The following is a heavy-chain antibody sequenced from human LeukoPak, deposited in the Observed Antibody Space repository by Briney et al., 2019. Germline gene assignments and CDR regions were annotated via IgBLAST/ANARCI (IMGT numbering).Heavy chain of an antibody. D-gene: IGHD5-12*01. Sequence: GGSLRLSCAASGFTFSSYSMSWVRQAPGEGLEWVSAISGSSTTYYADSVKGRFTISRDNSKNTLYLQMNCLRAEDTAVYYCAKPLVGVASITYWGQGTLVTVSS. J-gene: IGHJ4*02. V-gene: IGHV3-23*01. CDR2: ISGSSTT. CDR3: AKPLVGVASITY. CDR1: GFTFSSYS.